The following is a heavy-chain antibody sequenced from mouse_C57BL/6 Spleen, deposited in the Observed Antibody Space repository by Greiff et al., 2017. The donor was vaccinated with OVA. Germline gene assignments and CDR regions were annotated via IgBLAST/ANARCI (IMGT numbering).Heavy chain of an antibody. CDR2: LWRGGST. J-gene: IGHJ4*01. D-gene: IGHD2-2*01. V-gene: IGHV2-5*01. CDR1: GFSLTSYG. Sequence: QVQLQQSGPGLVQPSQSLSITCKVSGFSLTSYGVHWVRQSPGKGLEWLGVLWRGGSTDYNAAFMSRLSITKDNSKSQVFFKMNSLQADDTAIYYCAKNRYGHDRDAMDYWGQGTSVTVSS. CDR3: AKNRYGHDRDAMDY.